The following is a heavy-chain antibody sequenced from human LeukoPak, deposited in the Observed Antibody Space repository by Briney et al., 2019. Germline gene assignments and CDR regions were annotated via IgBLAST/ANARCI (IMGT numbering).Heavy chain of an antibody. Sequence: SETLSLTCTVSGGSISSSSYYWGWIRQPPGKGLEWIGSIYYSGSTYYNPSLKSRVTISVDTSKNQFSLKLSSVTAADTAVYYCARHPPRSGSYNDAFDIWGQGTMVTVSS. CDR3: ARHPPRSGSYNDAFDI. D-gene: IGHD1-26*01. V-gene: IGHV4-39*01. CDR1: GGSISSSSYY. CDR2: IYYSGST. J-gene: IGHJ3*02.